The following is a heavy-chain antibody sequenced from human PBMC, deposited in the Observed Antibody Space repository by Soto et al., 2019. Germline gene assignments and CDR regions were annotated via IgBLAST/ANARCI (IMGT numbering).Heavy chain of an antibody. CDR1: GFTFSSYG. CDR2: ISYDGSNK. D-gene: IGHD2-2*02. CDR3: AKAMVVVPAAIYFPPGYYGMDV. V-gene: IGHV3-30*18. Sequence: GGSLRLSCAASGFTFSSYGMHWVRQAPGKGLEWVAVISYDGSNKYYADSVKGRFTISRDNSKNTLYLQMNSLRAEDTAVYYCAKAMVVVPAAIYFPPGYYGMDVWGQGTTVTVSS. J-gene: IGHJ6*02.